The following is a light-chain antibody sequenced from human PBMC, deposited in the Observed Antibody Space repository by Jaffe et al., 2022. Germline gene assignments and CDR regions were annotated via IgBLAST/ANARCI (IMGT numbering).Light chain of an antibody. V-gene: IGKV1-33*01. CDR1: QDISTR. Sequence: DIQMTQSPSSLSASIGDRVTITCQASQDISTRLHWYQQKPGKAPKLLIFDASNLEIGVPSRFSGRGSGTDFSFTISSLQPEDIATYYCQQYDNDPPHNFGQGTKLEIK. CDR2: DAS. J-gene: IGKJ2*01. CDR3: QQYDNDPPHN.